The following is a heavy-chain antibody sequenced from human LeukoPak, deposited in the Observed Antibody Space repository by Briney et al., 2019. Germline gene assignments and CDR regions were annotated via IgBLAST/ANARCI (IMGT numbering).Heavy chain of an antibody. J-gene: IGHJ4*02. CDR1: GFTFTNYA. D-gene: IGHD2-15*01. Sequence: GGSLRLSCAASGFTFTNYAMSWVRQAPGKGLEWVSGMSGRGVSTYYADSVKGRFTISSDNSKNTLYLQMNSLGAEDTAIYYCAKDCNGGNCYIDYWGQGTLVTVAS. CDR2: MSGRGVST. CDR3: AKDCNGGNCYIDY. V-gene: IGHV3-23*01.